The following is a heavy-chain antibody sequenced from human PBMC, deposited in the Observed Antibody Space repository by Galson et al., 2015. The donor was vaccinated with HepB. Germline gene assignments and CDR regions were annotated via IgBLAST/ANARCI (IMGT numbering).Heavy chain of an antibody. CDR3: AKSRSMGTSALGNYMDV. J-gene: IGHJ6*03. D-gene: IGHD2/OR15-2a*01. CDR1: GFTFSSFG. V-gene: IGHV3-30*18. CDR2: ISYDGSNK. Sequence: SLRLSCAASGFTFSSFGMHWVRQAPGKGLEWVTVISYDGSNKYYADSVKGRFTISRDTSKNTLYLQMNSLRAEDTAVYYCAKSRSMGTSALGNYMDVWGKGTTVTVSS.